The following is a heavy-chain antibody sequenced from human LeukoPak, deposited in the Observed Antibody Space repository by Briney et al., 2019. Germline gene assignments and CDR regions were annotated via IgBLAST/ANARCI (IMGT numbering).Heavy chain of an antibody. CDR3: ARGRTYATRFDY. Sequence: SETLSLTCTVSGDSISSGGYYWSWIRQHPGKDLEYIGYIHYSGSTYYNPSLKSRVTISVDTSKNQFSLKLSSVTAADTAVYYCARGRTYATRFDYWGRGTLVTVSS. D-gene: IGHD2-2*01. J-gene: IGHJ4*02. V-gene: IGHV4-31*03. CDR1: GDSISSGGYY. CDR2: IHYSGST.